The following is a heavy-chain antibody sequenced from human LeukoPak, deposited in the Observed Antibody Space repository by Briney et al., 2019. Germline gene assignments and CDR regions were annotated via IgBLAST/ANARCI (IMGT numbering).Heavy chain of an antibody. CDR3: TRHRDY. CDR2: TNGAGSDT. CDR1: GFTFSSHW. J-gene: IGHJ4*02. Sequence: GGSLRLSCKVSGFTFSSHWMHWVRQAPGKGLVWVSFTNGAGSDTTYADSVKGRFTISRDNAKNTLYLYMNNLRPEDTGVYYCTRHRDYWGQGTLVTVSS. V-gene: IGHV3-74*03.